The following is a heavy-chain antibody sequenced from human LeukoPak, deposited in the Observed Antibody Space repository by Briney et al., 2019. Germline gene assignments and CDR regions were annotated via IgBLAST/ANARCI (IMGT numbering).Heavy chain of an antibody. CDR3: ARTEYYFDY. V-gene: IGHV4-59*01. Sequence: PSETLSLTGTVSGAYISSYYWGWIRQPPRKGLEWIGYIYYSGSTNYNPSLKSRVTISVDTSKNQFSLKLSSVTAADTAVYYCARTEYYFDYWGQGTLVTVSS. CDR1: GAYISSYY. J-gene: IGHJ4*02. CDR2: IYYSGST. D-gene: IGHD1-14*01.